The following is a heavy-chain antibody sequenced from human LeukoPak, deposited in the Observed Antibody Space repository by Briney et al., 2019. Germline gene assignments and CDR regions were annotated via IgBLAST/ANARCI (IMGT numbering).Heavy chain of an antibody. CDR1: GYKFSSYS. J-gene: IGHJ4*02. CDR3: ARNSRYYDSSGYYRSFDL. D-gene: IGHD3-22*01. Sequence: GGSLRLSCAASGYKFSSYSMNWVRQAPGRGLQWVATISSSSTSYIYYADSVQGRFTISKDNAKTSLFLQMNSLRAEDMAVYYCARNSRYYDSSGYYRSFDLWGQGTLVTVSS. V-gene: IGHV3-21*06. CDR2: ISSSSTSYI.